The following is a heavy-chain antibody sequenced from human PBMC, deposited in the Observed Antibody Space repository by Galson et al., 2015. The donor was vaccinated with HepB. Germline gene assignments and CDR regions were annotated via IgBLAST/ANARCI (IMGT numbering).Heavy chain of an antibody. V-gene: IGHV6-1*01. J-gene: IGHJ4*02. CDR2: TYYRSKWYN. Sequence: CAISGDSVSSESATWHWIRQSPSRGLEWLGRTYYRSKWYNTYAVAVKSRLTINADTSENQVSLQLNAVTADDTAVYYCARDETSNWDRQGAPNFDSWGQGTLVIVSS. D-gene: IGHD1/OR15-1a*01. CDR1: GDSVSSESAT. CDR3: ARDETSNWDRQGAPNFDS.